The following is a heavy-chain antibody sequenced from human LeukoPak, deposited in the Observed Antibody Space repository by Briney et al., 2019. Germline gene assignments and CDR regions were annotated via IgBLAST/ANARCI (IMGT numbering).Heavy chain of an antibody. Sequence: GGSLRLSCAASGFTFSSHSMNWVRQAPGMGLEWISYIDTSGNTIYYADSVKGRFTISRDNAKKSLYLQMNSLRAEDTAVYYCARDRGYGSGPYTFDYWGQGTLVTVSS. J-gene: IGHJ4*02. CDR3: ARDRGYGSGPYTFDY. CDR2: IDTSGNTI. CDR1: GFTFSSHS. D-gene: IGHD3-10*01. V-gene: IGHV3-48*04.